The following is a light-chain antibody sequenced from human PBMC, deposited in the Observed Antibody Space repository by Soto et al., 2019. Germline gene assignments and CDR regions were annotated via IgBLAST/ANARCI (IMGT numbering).Light chain of an antibody. Sequence: EIVMTHSPATLSVSPGERSTLSCRASQSVRNNLAWYQQKPGQAPSLLIYGASTRATGIPARFSGSVSGTEFTLTIRSLEPEDFAVYYCQQYGSSGTFGQGTKVDIK. CDR1: QSVRNN. CDR3: QQYGSSGT. V-gene: IGKV3-15*01. J-gene: IGKJ1*01. CDR2: GAS.